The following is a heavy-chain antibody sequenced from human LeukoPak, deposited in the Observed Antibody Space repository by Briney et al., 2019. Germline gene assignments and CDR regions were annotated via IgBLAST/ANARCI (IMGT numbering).Heavy chain of an antibody. V-gene: IGHV3-23*01. CDR1: GFTFSNYG. CDR2: ITGNGGTT. Sequence: PGGTQRLSCAASGFTFSNYGMNWVRQAPGKGLEWVSGITGNGGTTYYADSVKGRFTISRDNAKNSLYLQMNSLRAEGTAVYYCASGGLYYDSSGYYYGDDAFDIWGQGTMVTVSS. D-gene: IGHD3-22*01. J-gene: IGHJ3*02. CDR3: ASGGLYYDSSGYYYGDDAFDI.